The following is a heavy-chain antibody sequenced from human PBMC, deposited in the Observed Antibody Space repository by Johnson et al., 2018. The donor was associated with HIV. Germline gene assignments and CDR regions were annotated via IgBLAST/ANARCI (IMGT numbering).Heavy chain of an antibody. CDR3: AKASGNGYYVDAFDI. J-gene: IGHJ3*02. D-gene: IGHD3-3*01. CDR1: GFNFSNYG. CDR2: IRYDGSNK. V-gene: IGHV3-30*02. Sequence: QVQLVESGGGVVQPGGSLRLSCAASGFNFSNYGIHWVRQAPGKGLEWVAFIRYDGSNKYYADSMKGRFTISRDNSKHTLYMQMNSLRAEDTAVYYCAKASGNGYYVDAFDIWGQGTRVTVSS.